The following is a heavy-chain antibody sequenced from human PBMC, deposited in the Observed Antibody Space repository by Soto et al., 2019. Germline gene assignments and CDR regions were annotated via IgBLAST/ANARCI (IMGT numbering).Heavy chain of an antibody. CDR1: GGTFSSYA. CDR2: IIPISGTA. D-gene: IGHD2-2*01. CDR3: ARSQGSSTSLEIYYYYYYGMDV. J-gene: IGHJ6*02. V-gene: IGHV1-69*01. Sequence: QVQLVQSGAEVKKPGSSVKVSCKASGGTFSSYAISWVRQAPGQGLEWMGGIIPISGTANYAQKFQGRVTITADESTSTVCSEGRSLRSEDTAVYFCARSQGSSTSLEIYYYYYYGMDVWGQGTTVTVSS.